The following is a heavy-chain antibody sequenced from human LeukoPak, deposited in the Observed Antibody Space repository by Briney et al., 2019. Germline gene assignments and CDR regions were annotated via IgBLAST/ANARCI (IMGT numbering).Heavy chain of an antibody. D-gene: IGHD3-9*01. Sequence: ASVKVSCKASGYTFTSYGISWVRQAPGQGLEWMGWISAYNGKTNYAQKFQGRVTMTTDTPTSTAYMELRSLRSDDTAVYYCAREHYDILTDYYNEWDCYGMDDWGQGTTVTVSS. CDR3: AREHYDILTDYYNEWDCYGMDD. CDR2: ISAYNGKT. J-gene: IGHJ6*02. CDR1: GYTFTSYG. V-gene: IGHV1-18*01.